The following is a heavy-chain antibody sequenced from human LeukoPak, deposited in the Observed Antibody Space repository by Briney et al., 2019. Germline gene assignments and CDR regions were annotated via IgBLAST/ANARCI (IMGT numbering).Heavy chain of an antibody. V-gene: IGHV3-30*04. CDR1: GFTFSSYA. Sequence: GGSLRLSCAASGFTFSSYAMHWVRQAPGKGLEWVAVISYDGSNKYYADSVKGRFTISRDNSKNTLYVQMNSLRAEDTAVYYCARVGPWVNPDYYYYYMDVWGKGTTVTVSS. CDR2: ISYDGSNK. D-gene: IGHD1-14*01. CDR3: ARVGPWVNPDYYYYYMDV. J-gene: IGHJ6*03.